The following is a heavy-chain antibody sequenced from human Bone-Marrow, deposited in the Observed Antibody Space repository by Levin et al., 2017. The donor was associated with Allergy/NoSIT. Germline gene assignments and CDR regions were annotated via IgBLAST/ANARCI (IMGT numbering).Heavy chain of an antibody. V-gene: IGHV3-64D*06. CDR2: ISGDGGST. CDR3: VRDTPPRGAARPTDV. J-gene: IGHJ6*04. D-gene: IGHD6-6*01. Sequence: GGSLRLSCLASGFNFRSFAMHWVRQAPGKGLEYLSAISGDGGSTFYADSVKGRFTISRDNSKNSLYLQMSSLRVEDTALYYCVRDTPPRGAARPTDVWGKGTTVTVSS. CDR1: GFNFRSFA.